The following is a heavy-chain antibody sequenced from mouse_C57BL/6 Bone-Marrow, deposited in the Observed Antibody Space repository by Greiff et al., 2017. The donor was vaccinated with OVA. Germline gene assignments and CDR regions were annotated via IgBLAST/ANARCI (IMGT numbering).Heavy chain of an antibody. CDR3: ARNPSYYGSSYNYAMDY. J-gene: IGHJ4*01. V-gene: IGHV2-9-1*01. CDR2: IWTGGGT. Sequence: QVQLQQSGPGLVAPSQSLSITCTVSGFSLTSYAISWVRQPPGKGLEWLGVIWTGGGTNYNSALKSRLSISKDNSKSQVCLKMNSLQTDDTARYYCARNPSYYGSSYNYAMDYWGQGTSVTVSS. D-gene: IGHD1-1*01. CDR1: GFSLTSYA.